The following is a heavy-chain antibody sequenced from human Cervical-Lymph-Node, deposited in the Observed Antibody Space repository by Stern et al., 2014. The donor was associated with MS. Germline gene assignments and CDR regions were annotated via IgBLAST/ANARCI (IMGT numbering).Heavy chain of an antibody. J-gene: IGHJ4*02. D-gene: IGHD6-6*01. CDR3: ARHQDYSRSWGFDY. Sequence: VQLVESGPGLVKPSETLSLTCTVSGASMRSYYWSWIRQPPGKGLEWIGYISNYGSVKYNPSLKSRVTISVDTSKNQFSLKLNSVTAADTALYFCARHQDYSRSWGFDYWGQGTLVTVSS. CDR2: ISNYGSV. CDR1: GASMRSYY. V-gene: IGHV4-59*08.